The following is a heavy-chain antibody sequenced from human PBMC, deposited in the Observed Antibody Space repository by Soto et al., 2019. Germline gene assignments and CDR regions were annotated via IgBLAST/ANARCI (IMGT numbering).Heavy chain of an antibody. V-gene: IGHV3-23*01. J-gene: IGHJ4*02. CDR2: ISGSGGST. Sequence: EVQLLESGGGLVQPGGSLRLSCAASGFTFSSYVISWVRQAPGKGLEWVSGISGSGGSTYYADSVKGRFTISRDNSKDTLYQQMNSLRAEDTAVYYCAKESSRGWVDYWGQGTLVTVSS. CDR3: AKESSRGWVDY. D-gene: IGHD6-19*01. CDR1: GFTFSSYV.